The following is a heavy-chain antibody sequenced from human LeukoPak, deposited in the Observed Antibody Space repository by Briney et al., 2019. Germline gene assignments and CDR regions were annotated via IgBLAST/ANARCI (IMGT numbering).Heavy chain of an antibody. CDR2: IDRGVGST. D-gene: IGHD6-13*01. V-gene: IGHV3-23*01. CDR1: GFTFSKYD. Sequence: PGGSLRLSCAASGFTFSKYDLSWVRQAPGKGLECVSAIDRGVGSTYYADSVKGRFTISRDNAKNSLYLQMNSLRAEDTAVYYCARDRVAAVAFDYWGQGTLVTVSS. J-gene: IGHJ4*02. CDR3: ARDRVAAVAFDY.